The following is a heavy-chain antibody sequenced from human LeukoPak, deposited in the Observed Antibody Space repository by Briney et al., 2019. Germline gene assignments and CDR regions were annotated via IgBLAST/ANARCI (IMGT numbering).Heavy chain of an antibody. J-gene: IGHJ4*02. D-gene: IGHD3-22*01. CDR1: GFTFSNAW. CDR3: TTDYYYDSSGYLIDY. V-gene: IGHV3-15*01. Sequence: GGSLRLSCAASGFTFSNAWMSWVRQAPGKGLEWVGRIKSKTDGGTTDYAAPVKGRVTISRDDTKNTMHLQMNSLKTEDTAVYYCTTDYYYDSSGYLIDYWGQGTLVTVSS. CDR2: IKSKTDGGTT.